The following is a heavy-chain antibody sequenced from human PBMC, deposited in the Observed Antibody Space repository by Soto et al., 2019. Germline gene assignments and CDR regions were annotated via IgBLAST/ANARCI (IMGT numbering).Heavy chain of an antibody. CDR3: ARPPPYSRRWYPFDY. J-gene: IGHJ4*02. CDR2: IIPIFGTA. V-gene: IGHV1-69*13. Sequence: SVKVSCKASGGTFSSYAISWVRQAPGQGLEWMGGIIPIFGTANYAQKFQGRVTITAADSTSTSYLELSSLRSEDTAVYYCARPPPYSRRWYPFDYWGQGTLVTVSS. CDR1: GGTFSSYA. D-gene: IGHD6-13*01.